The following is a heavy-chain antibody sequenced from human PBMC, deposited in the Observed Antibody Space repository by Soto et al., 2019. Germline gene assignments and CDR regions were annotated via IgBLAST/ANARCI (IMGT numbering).Heavy chain of an antibody. D-gene: IGHD2-2*01. CDR3: ARLHGYCISSSCHGHYAMDV. CDR2: IYYSGST. CDR1: SAPVSSSTYT. Sequence: QLQLQESGPGLVKPSETLSLTCTVSSAPVSSSTYTWGWIRQPPGKGLEWIGSIYYSGSTYYNPSLNSRVAVSVATSKNQCSLKVTSVTAADTAVYYCARLHGYCISSSCHGHYAMDVWGQGTTVTVSS. V-gene: IGHV4-39*01. J-gene: IGHJ6*02.